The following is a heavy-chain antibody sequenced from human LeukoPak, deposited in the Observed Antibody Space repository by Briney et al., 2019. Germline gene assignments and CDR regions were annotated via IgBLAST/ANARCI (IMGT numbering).Heavy chain of an antibody. CDR3: ARDGGGYSYGYTNWFDP. CDR1: GFTFSSYE. CDR2: ISSSGSTI. J-gene: IGHJ5*02. V-gene: IGHV3-48*03. Sequence: GGSLRLSCAASGFTFSSYEMNWVRQAPGKGLEWVSYISSSGSTIYYADSVKGRFTISRDNAKNSLYLQMNSLRAEDTAVYYCARDGGGYSYGYTNWFDPSGQGTLVTVSS. D-gene: IGHD5-18*01.